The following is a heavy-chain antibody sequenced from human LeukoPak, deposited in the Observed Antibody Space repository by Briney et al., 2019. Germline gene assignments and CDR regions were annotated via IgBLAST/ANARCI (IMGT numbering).Heavy chain of an antibody. CDR3: ARRLYYDHAFDI. CDR1: GGTFSSYA. J-gene: IGHJ3*02. Sequence: VASVKVSCKASGGTFSSYAISWVRQAPGQGLEWMGGIIPIFGTANYAQKFQGRVTITADESTSTAYMELNSLRAEDTAVYYCARRLYYDHAFDIWGQGTMVTVSS. V-gene: IGHV1-69*13. D-gene: IGHD3-22*01. CDR2: IIPIFGTA.